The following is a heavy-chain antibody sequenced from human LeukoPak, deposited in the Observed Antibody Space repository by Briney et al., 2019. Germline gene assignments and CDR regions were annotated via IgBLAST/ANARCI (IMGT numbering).Heavy chain of an antibody. D-gene: IGHD3-10*01. CDR2: ISYDGSNK. V-gene: IGHV3-30*18. CDR1: GFTFSSYG. J-gene: IGHJ4*02. Sequence: GGSLRLSCAASGFTFSSYGMHWVRQAPGKGLEWVAVISYDGSNKYYADSVKGRFTISRDNSKNTLYLQMNSLRAEDTAVYYCAKVLLWFGELSTYFDYWGQGTPVTVSS. CDR3: AKVLLWFGELSTYFDY.